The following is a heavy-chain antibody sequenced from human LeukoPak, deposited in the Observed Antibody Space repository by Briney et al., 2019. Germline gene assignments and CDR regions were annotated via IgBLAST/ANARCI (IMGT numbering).Heavy chain of an antibody. CDR3: ATPKMGVRGVTGDY. V-gene: IGHV3-23*01. J-gene: IGHJ4*02. Sequence: PGGSLRLSCAASGFTFSSYAMSWVRQAPGKGLEWVSAISGSGGSTYYADSVKGRFTISRDNSKNTLYLQMNSLRAEDTAVYYCATPKMGVRGVTGDYWGQGTLVTVSS. CDR2: ISGSGGST. D-gene: IGHD3-10*01. CDR1: GFTFSSYA.